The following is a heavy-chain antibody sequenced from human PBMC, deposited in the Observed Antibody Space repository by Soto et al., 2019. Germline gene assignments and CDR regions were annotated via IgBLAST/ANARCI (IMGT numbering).Heavy chain of an antibody. CDR2: ISSSGSTI. CDR3: ARDDCSGGSCYSYGKGFDI. V-gene: IGHV3-11*01. J-gene: IGHJ3*02. Sequence: GGSLRLSCAASGFTFSDYYMSWIRQAPGKGLEWVSYISSSGSTIYYADSVKGRFTISRDNAKNSLYLQMNSLRAEDTAVYYCARDDCSGGSCYSYGKGFDIWGQGTMVTVSS. CDR1: GFTFSDYY. D-gene: IGHD2-15*01.